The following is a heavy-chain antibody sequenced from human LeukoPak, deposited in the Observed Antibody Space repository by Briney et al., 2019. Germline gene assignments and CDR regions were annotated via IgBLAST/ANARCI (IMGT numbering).Heavy chain of an antibody. V-gene: IGHV1-18*01. J-gene: IGHJ6*03. D-gene: IGHD1-7*01. CDR2: ISTSGGNT. CDR3: AQGDWNYRNYYYMDV. Sequence: ASVKVSCKASGYTFTTYDISWVRQAPGQGLEWMGWISTSGGNTNYAQHLQGRVTITTDESTSTAYMELSSLRSEDTAVYYCAQGDWNYRNYYYMDVWGKGTTVTVSS. CDR1: GYTFTTYD.